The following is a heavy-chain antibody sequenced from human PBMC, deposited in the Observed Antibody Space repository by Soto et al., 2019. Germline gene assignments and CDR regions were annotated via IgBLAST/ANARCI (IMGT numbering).Heavy chain of an antibody. V-gene: IGHV4-59*01. J-gene: IGHJ5*02. CDR2: IYYGEKT. CDR3: ARPPTERHNSFAT. Sequence: PETLCVTCTVSGASFTSYYWIGIRQPPGKGLEWIGYIYYGEKTNYNPSLKNRVTISRDTSKNQVFLRLTSVTAADTAMYYCARPPTERHNSFATRGQG. CDR1: GASFTSYY.